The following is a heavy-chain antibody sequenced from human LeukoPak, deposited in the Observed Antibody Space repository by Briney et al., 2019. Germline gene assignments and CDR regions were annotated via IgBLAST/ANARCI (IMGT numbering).Heavy chain of an antibody. CDR1: GGSISSYY. CDR3: ARLVRPGGFVVVPAAMFWFDP. V-gene: IGHV4-4*07. D-gene: IGHD2-2*01. Sequence: KPSETLSLTCTVSGGSISSYYWSWIRQPAGKGLEWIGRIYTSRSTNYNPSLKSRVTISVDKSKNQFSLKLSSVTAADTAVYYCARLVRPGGFVVVPAAMFWFDPWGQGTLVTVSS. CDR2: IYTSRST. J-gene: IGHJ5*02.